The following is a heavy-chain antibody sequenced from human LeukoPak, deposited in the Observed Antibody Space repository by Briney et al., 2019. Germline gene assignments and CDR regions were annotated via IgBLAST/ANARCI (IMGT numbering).Heavy chain of an antibody. CDR1: GGSISSSNW. CDR2: IYHSGST. Sequence: SETLSLTCAVSGGSISSSNWWSWVRQPPGKGLEWIGEIYHSGSTNYNPSLKSRVTISVDKSKNQFSLKLSSVTAADTAVYYCARGIRLWLRVNDYFDYWGQGTLVTVSS. D-gene: IGHD5-18*01. V-gene: IGHV4-4*02. J-gene: IGHJ4*02. CDR3: ARGIRLWLRVNDYFDY.